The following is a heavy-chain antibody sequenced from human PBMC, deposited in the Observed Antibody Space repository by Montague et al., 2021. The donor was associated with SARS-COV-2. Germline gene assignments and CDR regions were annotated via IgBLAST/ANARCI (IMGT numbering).Heavy chain of an antibody. CDR2: IYYSGTT. D-gene: IGHD3-10*01. J-gene: IGHJ3*02. CDR1: GGSITRNNY. V-gene: IGHV4-39*01. Sequence: SETLSLTCTVSGGSITRNNYWSWIRQPPGKGLEWVGNIYYSGTTFINPSLESRVTISVDASKKQFSLNLTSVTAADTAVYYCARPLVRGVPKAFDIWGQGALVIVSS. CDR3: ARPLVRGVPKAFDI.